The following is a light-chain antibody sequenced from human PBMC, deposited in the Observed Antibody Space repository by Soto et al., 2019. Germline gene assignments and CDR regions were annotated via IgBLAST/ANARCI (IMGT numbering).Light chain of an antibody. CDR1: SSDVGGYNY. CDR2: DVS. CDR3: CSYAGRYSWV. V-gene: IGLV2-11*01. J-gene: IGLJ3*02. Sequence: QSVLTQPRSVSGSPGQSVTISCTGTSSDVGGYNYVSWYQQHPGKAPKFRIYDVSKRPSGVPDRFSGSKSGNTASLTISGLQVEDEAEYYCCSYAGRYSWVFGGGTQLTVL.